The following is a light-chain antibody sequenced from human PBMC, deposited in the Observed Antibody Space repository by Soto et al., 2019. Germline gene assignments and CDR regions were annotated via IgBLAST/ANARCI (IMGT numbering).Light chain of an antibody. CDR2: AAS. V-gene: IGKV1-39*01. CDR3: QQSYNTPT. J-gene: IGKJ2*01. Sequence: DIQMTKSPSSLSASVGDRVPITCRASQSISSYLNWYQQKQGKAPKLLIYAASSLQSGVPSRFRGSRYRTDLTPTIRSLQPDDCATYYCQQSYNTPTFGQGTKLEIK. CDR1: QSISSY.